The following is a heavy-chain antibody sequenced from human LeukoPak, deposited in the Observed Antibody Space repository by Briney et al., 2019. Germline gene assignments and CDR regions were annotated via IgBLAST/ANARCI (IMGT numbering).Heavy chain of an antibody. V-gene: IGHV3-23*01. CDR1: GFIFNHYA. Sequence: GGSLRLSCAASGFIFNHYAMSWVRQAPGKGLEWVSGISPSHGSTYYADSVRGRFSISRDNSKNTIYLHMNNLRVEDSALYYCAKEKTVRGVIPLHLDYWGQGSLVTVSS. D-gene: IGHD3-10*01. CDR2: ISPSHGST. CDR3: AKEKTVRGVIPLHLDY. J-gene: IGHJ4*02.